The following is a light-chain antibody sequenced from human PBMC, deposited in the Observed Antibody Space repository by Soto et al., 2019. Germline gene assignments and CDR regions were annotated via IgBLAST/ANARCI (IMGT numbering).Light chain of an antibody. J-gene: IGLJ3*02. CDR2: LNSDGSH. CDR1: SGYSTYG. Sequence: HPVLTQSPSASASLGASVKLTCTLSSGYSTYGIAWHQQQPEKGPRFLMKLNSDGSHNKGDGIPDRFSGSSSGAERYLTISSLQLEDEADYYCQTWGTGIWVFGGGTKLTVL. V-gene: IGLV4-69*01. CDR3: QTWGTGIWV.